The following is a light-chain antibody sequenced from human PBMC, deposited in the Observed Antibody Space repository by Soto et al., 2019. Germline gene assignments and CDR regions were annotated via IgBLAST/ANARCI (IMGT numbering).Light chain of an antibody. CDR3: QQLNSYPPFT. CDR1: QGISSY. J-gene: IGKJ3*01. CDR2: AAS. Sequence: IQLTQSPSSLSASVGDRVTITCRASQGISSYLAWYQQKPGKAPKLLIYAASTLQSGVPSRFSGSGSGTDFTLTINSLQPEDFATYYCQQLNSYPPFTFGPGTKVDIK. V-gene: IGKV1-9*01.